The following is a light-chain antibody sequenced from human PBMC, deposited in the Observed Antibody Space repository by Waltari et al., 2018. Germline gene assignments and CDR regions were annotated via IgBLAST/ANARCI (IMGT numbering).Light chain of an antibody. CDR1: SGSVSTRNF. Sequence: TVVTQEPSFSVSPGGTVTLTCGLTSGSVSTRNFPAWYQQTPGPAPRTLNYTTNPRASGVPDGFAGSSLGNKAALTITGAQAEDECDYYCCLDMGGGISVFGGGTKLTVL. CDR3: CLDMGGGISV. J-gene: IGLJ2*01. CDR2: TTN. V-gene: IGLV8-61*01.